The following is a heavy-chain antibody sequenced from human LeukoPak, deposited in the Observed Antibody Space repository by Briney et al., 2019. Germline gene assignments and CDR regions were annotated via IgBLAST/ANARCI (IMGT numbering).Heavy chain of an antibody. V-gene: IGHV4-34*01. Sequence: SETLSLTCAVYGGSFSGYYWSWIRQPPGKGLEWIGEINHSGSTNYNPSLKSRVTISVDTSKNQFSLKLGSVTAADTAVYYRASLLAVAGTDAFDYWGQGTLVTVSS. CDR1: GGSFSGYY. CDR2: INHSGST. J-gene: IGHJ4*02. D-gene: IGHD6-19*01. CDR3: ASLLAVAGTDAFDY.